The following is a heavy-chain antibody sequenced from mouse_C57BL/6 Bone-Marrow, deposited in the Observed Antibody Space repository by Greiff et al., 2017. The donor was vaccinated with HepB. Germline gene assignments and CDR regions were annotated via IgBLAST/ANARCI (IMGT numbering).Heavy chain of an antibody. V-gene: IGHV1-74*01. CDR3: AIKKDIGYDYDWFAY. D-gene: IGHD2-4*01. CDR2: IHPSDSDT. CDR1: GYTFTSYW. Sequence: VQLQQPGAELVKPGASVKVSCKASGYTFTSYWMHWVKQRPGQGLEWIGRIHPSDSDTNYNQKFKGKATLTVDKSSSTAYMQLSSLTSEDSAVYYCAIKKDIGYDYDWFAYWGQGTLVTVSA. J-gene: IGHJ3*01.